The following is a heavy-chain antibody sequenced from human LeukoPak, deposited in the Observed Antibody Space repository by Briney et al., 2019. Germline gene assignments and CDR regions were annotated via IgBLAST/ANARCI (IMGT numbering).Heavy chain of an antibody. CDR3: ARGRSSPRGWFDP. D-gene: IGHD3-10*01. Sequence: PSETLSLTCTVFAGSISGYYWSWIRQPPGKGLEWIGEINHSGSTNYNPSLKSRVTISVDTSKNQFSLKLSSVTAADTAVYCCARGRSSPRGWFDPWGQGTLVTVSS. V-gene: IGHV4-34*01. CDR2: INHSGST. J-gene: IGHJ5*02. CDR1: AGSISGYY.